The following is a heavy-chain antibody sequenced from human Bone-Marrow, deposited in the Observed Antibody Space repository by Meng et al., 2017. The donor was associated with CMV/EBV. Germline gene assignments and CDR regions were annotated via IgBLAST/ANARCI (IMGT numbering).Heavy chain of an antibody. CDR3: AKAGGRQWLITFDY. V-gene: IGHV3-30*02. CDR2: IRYDGTNK. D-gene: IGHD6-19*01. Sequence: GGSLRLSCAASGFTFSSYGMHWVRQAPGKGLEWVTFIRYDGTNKYYADSVKGRFTISRDNSKNTLYLQMNSLRAEDTAVYYCAKAGGRQWLITFDYWGQGTLVTVSS. J-gene: IGHJ4*02. CDR1: GFTFSSYG.